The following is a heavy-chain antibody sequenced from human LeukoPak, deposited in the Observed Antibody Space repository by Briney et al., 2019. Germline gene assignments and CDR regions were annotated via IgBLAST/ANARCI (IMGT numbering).Heavy chain of an antibody. CDR2: INPNSGGT. J-gene: IGHJ3*02. V-gene: IGHV1-2*04. D-gene: IGHD3-10*01. CDR3: ARLWFGDGSDAFDI. Sequence: GASVKVSCKASGYTFTGYYMHWVRQAPGHGLEWMGWINPNSGGTNYAQKFQGWVTMTRGTSISTAYMELSRLRSDDTAVYYCARLWFGDGSDAFDIWGQGTMVTVSS. CDR1: GYTFTGYY.